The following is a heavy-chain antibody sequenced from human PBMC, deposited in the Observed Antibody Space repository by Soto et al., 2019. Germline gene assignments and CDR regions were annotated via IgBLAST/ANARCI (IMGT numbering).Heavy chain of an antibody. CDR2: ISGSGDKT. D-gene: IGHD3-10*01. CDR3: AKDRGAFWGFIN. V-gene: IGHV3-23*01. Sequence: EVQLLESGGGLVHPGGSLRLSCAASGFTFNHYAMSWVRQAPGKGLEWVSAISGSGDKTYHADSLKGRLAISRDNSKNTLFLQLNNLSADDTAVYYCAKDRGAFWGFINWGLGTLVTVSS. CDR1: GFTFNHYA. J-gene: IGHJ4*02.